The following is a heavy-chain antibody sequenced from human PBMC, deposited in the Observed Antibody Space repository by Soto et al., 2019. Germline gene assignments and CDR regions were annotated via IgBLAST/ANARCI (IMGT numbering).Heavy chain of an antibody. CDR3: AKGSDY. CDR2: ISYDGSNK. Sequence: LRLSCAASGFTFSSYGMHWVRQAPGKGLEWVAVISYDGSNKYYADSVKGRFTISRDNSKNTLYLQMNSLRAEDTAVYYCAKGSDYWGQGTLVTVSS. J-gene: IGHJ4*02. V-gene: IGHV3-30*18. CDR1: GFTFSSYG.